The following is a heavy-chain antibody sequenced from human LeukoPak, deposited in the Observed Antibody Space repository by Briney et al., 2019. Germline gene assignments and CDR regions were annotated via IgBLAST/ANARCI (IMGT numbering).Heavy chain of an antibody. CDR3: VTENWEYETDY. V-gene: IGHV3-74*01. Sequence: GGSLRLSCVGSGVTLSNYWMYWVRQGPGKGLVWVSRIRGDGRTTDYADSGKGRFTTSRDNAKNTLYLQMNSLRADDTAVYYCVTENWEYETDYWGQGTLVTVSS. CDR2: IRGDGRTT. CDR1: GVTLSNYW. J-gene: IGHJ4*02. D-gene: IGHD7-27*01.